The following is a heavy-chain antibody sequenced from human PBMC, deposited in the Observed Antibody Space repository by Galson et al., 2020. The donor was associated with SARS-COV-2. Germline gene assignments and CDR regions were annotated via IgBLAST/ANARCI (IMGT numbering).Heavy chain of an antibody. CDR1: GYTFTNYG. J-gene: IGHJ6*03. CDR3: AKNSYSTRPYYMDV. D-gene: IGHD2-2*01. CDR2: ISTYNGNT. Sequence: ASVKVSCKASGYTFTNYGFNWVRQAPGQGLEWMGWISTYNGNTNYAQKLQGRVTMTTDTSTSTAYMELRSLRSDDTAVYYCAKNSYSTRPYYMDVWGKGTTVTVSS. V-gene: IGHV1-18*01.